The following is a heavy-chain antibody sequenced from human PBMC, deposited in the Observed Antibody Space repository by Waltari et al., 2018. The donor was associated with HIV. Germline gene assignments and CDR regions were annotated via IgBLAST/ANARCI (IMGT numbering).Heavy chain of an antibody. CDR3: ARGCSGGSCFPYFDY. CDR1: GFTFSSYW. D-gene: IGHD2-15*01. Sequence: EVQLVESGGGLVQRGGSLRLSCAASGFTFSSYWMSWVRLARGKGLEWVANIKQDGSEKYYVDSVKGRFTISRDNAKNSLYLQMNSLRAEDTAVYYCARGCSGGSCFPYFDYWGQGTLVTVSS. CDR2: IKQDGSEK. J-gene: IGHJ4*02. V-gene: IGHV3-7*01.